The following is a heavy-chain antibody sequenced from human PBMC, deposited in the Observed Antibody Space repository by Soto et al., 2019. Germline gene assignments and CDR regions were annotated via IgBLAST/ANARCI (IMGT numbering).Heavy chain of an antibody. J-gene: IGHJ4*02. Sequence: QVQLGESGGGVVQPGRSLILSCAAAGFTFSSYGMHWVRQAPGKGLEWVADISSDGNNKYYADTVKGRFTISRDSSKNTLYLQMNSVSTEDTGRYLCEKVSTVGGTPTHLDYCGQGTLVTVSS. CDR1: GFTFSSYG. CDR3: EKVSTVGGTPTHLDY. V-gene: IGHV3-30*18. CDR2: ISSDGNNK. D-gene: IGHD6-19*01.